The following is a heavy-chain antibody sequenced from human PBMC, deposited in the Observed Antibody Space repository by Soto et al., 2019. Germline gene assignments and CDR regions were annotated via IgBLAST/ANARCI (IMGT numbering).Heavy chain of an antibody. CDR3: AKDQVRVVVAAAFDY. D-gene: IGHD2-15*01. CDR1: GFTFSSYA. V-gene: IGHV3-64*01. CDR2: ISSNGGST. J-gene: IGHJ4*02. Sequence: PGGSLRLSCAASGFTFSSYAMHWVRQAPGKGLEYVSAISSNGGSTYYANSVKGRFTISRDNSKNTLYLQMNSLRAEDTAVYYCAKDQVRVVVAAAFDYWGQGTLVTVSS.